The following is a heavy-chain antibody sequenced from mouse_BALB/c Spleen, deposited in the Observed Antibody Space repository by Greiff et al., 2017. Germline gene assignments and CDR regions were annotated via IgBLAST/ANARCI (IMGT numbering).Heavy chain of an antibody. D-gene: IGHD1-1*01. J-gene: IGHJ2*01. CDR3: ARHGREKPYFDY. V-gene: IGHV5-12-2*01. CDR1: GFTFSSYT. Sequence: EVKVVESGGGLVQPGGSLKLSCAASGFTFSSYTMSWVRQTPEKRLEWVAYISNGGGSTYYPDTVKGRFTISRDNAKNTLNLQMSSLKSEDTAMYYCARHGREKPYFDYWGQGTTLTVSS. CDR2: ISNGGGST.